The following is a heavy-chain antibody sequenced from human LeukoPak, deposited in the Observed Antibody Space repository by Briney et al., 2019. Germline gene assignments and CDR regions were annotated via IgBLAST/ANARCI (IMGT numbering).Heavy chain of an antibody. D-gene: IGHD3-22*01. CDR1: GYTFTSYY. J-gene: IGHJ4*02. CDR3: ARGYYYDSSGYYLWPPCYFDY. CDR2: INPSGGST. V-gene: IGHV1-46*01. Sequence: ASVKVSCKASGYTFTSYYMHWVRQAPGQGLEWMGIINPSGGSTSYAQKFPGRVTMTRDMSTSTVYMELSSLRSEDTAVYYCARGYYYDSSGYYLWPPCYFDYWGQGTLVTVSS.